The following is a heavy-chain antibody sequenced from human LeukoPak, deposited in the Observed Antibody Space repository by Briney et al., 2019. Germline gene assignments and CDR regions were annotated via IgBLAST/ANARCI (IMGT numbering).Heavy chain of an antibody. J-gene: IGHJ5*02. D-gene: IGHD2-21*01. CDR3: ARDLVQPLFANWFDP. CDR1: GYTFTSYG. V-gene: IGHV1-18*01. Sequence: ASVKVSCKASGYTFTSYGISWVRQAPGQGLEWMGWISAYNGNTNYAQKLQGRVTMTTDTSTSTAYMELRSLRSDDTAVYYCARDLVQPLFANWFDPWGQGTLVTVS. CDR2: ISAYNGNT.